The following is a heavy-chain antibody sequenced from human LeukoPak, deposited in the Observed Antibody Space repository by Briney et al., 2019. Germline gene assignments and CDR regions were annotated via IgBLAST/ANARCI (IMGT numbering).Heavy chain of an antibody. Sequence: SETLSLTCAVSGGSISSGGYSWSWIRQPPGKGLEWIGYIYHSGSTYYNPSLKSRVTTSVDRSKNQFSLKLSSVTAADTAVYYCARLNDAFDIWGQGTMVTVSS. J-gene: IGHJ3*02. CDR1: GGSISSGGYS. CDR2: IYHSGST. V-gene: IGHV4-30-2*01. CDR3: ARLNDAFDI.